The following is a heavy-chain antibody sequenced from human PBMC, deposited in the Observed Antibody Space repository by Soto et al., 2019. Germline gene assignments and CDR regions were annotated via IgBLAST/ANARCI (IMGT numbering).Heavy chain of an antibody. CDR1: GYTFTSFG. Sequence: QVQLVQSGAEVKKPGASVKVSCKASGYTFTSFGISWVRQAPGQGLEWMGWINPYDANTDHAQKFHGRITMPKDTSTSTAYMEVRSLRSDDTAVYYCARDLGSTEGYVDHWGQGTLVTVSS. D-gene: IGHD6-13*01. CDR2: INPYDANT. V-gene: IGHV1-18*01. J-gene: IGHJ4*02. CDR3: ARDLGSTEGYVDH.